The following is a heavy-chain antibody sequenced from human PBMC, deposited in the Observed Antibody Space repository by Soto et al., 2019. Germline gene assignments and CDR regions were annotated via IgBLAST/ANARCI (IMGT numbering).Heavy chain of an antibody. D-gene: IGHD1-7*01. J-gene: IGHJ4*02. CDR1: GGSISSGNYY. CDR2: ISYGGST. Sequence: QVQLQESGPGLVKPSQTLSLTCTVSGGSISSGNYYWSWIRQPPGKGLEWIGFISYGGSTYYSASLKVRFTIPVDTSKDPFSLTLSFVPAAATAVYYCATMGTPASGLYYFGYWCPGTLVTGSS. CDR3: ATMGTPASGLYYFGY. V-gene: IGHV4-30-4*01.